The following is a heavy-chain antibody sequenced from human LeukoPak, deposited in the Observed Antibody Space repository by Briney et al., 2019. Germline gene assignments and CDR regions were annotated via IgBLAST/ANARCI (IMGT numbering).Heavy chain of an antibody. Sequence: PSETLSLTCAVYGGSFSGYYWSWIRQPPGKGLEWIGEINHSGSTNYNPSLKSRVTISVDTSKNQFSLRLSSVTAADTAVYYCARDSPMRSELRAYYYYYMDVWGKGTTVTVSS. CDR3: ARDSPMRSELRAYYYYYMDV. CDR2: INHSGST. V-gene: IGHV4-34*01. J-gene: IGHJ6*03. CDR1: GGSFSGYY. D-gene: IGHD1-14*01.